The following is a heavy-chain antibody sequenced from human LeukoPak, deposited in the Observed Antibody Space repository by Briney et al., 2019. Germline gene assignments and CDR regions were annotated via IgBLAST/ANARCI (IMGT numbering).Heavy chain of an antibody. CDR1: GYTFTGYY. Sequence: ASVKVSCKSSGYTFTGYYIHWVRQAPGQGLEWMGWINPNNGGTNFAQKFQGRVTMTRDTSISTAYMELSRLRSDDTAVYYCARETAVAGFAGPMDHSTRPPYWGQGTLVTVSS. V-gene: IGHV1-2*02. J-gene: IGHJ4*02. CDR2: INPNNGGT. CDR3: ARETAVAGFAGPMDHSTRPPY. D-gene: IGHD6-19*01.